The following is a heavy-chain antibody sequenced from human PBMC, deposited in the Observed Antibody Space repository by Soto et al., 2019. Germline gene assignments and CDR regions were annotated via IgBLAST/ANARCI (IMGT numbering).Heavy chain of an antibody. V-gene: IGHV3-7*01. CDR1: GFIFSSYW. CDR3: ARVDVQFDD. J-gene: IGHJ4*02. CDR2: IKQDGSEK. Sequence: GGSLRLSCAASGFIFSSYWMTWVRRAPGKGLEWVANIKQDGSEKFYVDSVKGRFTISRDNAKNSLYLQMNSLRVEDTAVYYCARVDVQFDDWGQGTLVTVAS.